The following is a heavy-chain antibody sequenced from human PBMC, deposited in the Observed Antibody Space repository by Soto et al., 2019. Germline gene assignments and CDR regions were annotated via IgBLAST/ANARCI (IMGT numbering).Heavy chain of an antibody. Sequence: SVKVSCKASGGTFIGSAISWVRQAPGQGLEWMGGIIPIFGTANYAQKFQGRVTITADESTSTAYMELSSLRSEDTAVYYCARDLGDYYGSGSYRTKNYYYYGMDVWGQGTTVTVSS. CDR2: IIPIFGTA. V-gene: IGHV1-69*13. CDR1: GGTFIGSA. CDR3: ARDLGDYYGSGSYRTKNYYYYGMDV. D-gene: IGHD3-10*01. J-gene: IGHJ6*02.